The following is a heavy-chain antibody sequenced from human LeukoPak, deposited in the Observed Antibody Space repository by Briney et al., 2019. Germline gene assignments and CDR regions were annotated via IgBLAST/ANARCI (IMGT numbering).Heavy chain of an antibody. D-gene: IGHD2-8*02. CDR1: GFTFSDYY. V-gene: IGHV3-11*01. CDR2: ISSSGSTI. CDR3: ARVPLVGDYVDY. Sequence: GGSLRLSCAASGFTFSDYYMSWIRQAPGKGLEWVSYISSSGSTIYYADSVKGRFTISRDNAKNSLYLQMNSLKAEDTAVYYCARVPLVGDYVDYWGQGTLVTVSS. J-gene: IGHJ4*02.